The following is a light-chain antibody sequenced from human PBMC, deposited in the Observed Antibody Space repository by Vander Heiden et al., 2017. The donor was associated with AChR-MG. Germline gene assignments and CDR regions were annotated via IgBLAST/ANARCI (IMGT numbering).Light chain of an antibody. CDR3: QQYDNWPCT. V-gene: IGKV3-15*01. Sequence: ELFMPPSPATLSVSPGERATLSCRASQSVSSNLAWYQQKPGQAPRLLIYGASSRATGIPARFSGSGSGTEFTLTISSLQSEDFAVYSCQQYDNWPCTFGPGAKVDIK. J-gene: IGKJ3*01. CDR1: QSVSSN. CDR2: GAS.